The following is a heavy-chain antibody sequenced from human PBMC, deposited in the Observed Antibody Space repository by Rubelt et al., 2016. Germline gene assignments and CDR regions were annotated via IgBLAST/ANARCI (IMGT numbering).Heavy chain of an antibody. CDR3: ARGVVPAAPYYYGMDV. CDR2: ISYDGSKK. V-gene: IGHV3-30-3*01. Sequence: QLVESGGGVVQPGKSLRLSCAASGFTFSSYAMHWVRQAPGKGLEWVAVISYDGSKKNYADSVKGRFTISRDNSKNTLYLQMNSPRAEDTAVYYCARGVVPAAPYYYGMDVWGQGTTVTVSS. CDR1: GFTFSSYA. J-gene: IGHJ6*02. D-gene: IGHD2-2*01.